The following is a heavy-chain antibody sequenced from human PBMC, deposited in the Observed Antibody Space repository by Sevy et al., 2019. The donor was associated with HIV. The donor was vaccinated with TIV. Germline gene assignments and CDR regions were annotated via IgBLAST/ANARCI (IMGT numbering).Heavy chain of an antibody. D-gene: IGHD2-2*01. CDR2: VYYSGST. CDR1: GDSISNSRYY. Sequence: SEALSLTCTVSGDSISNSRYYWGWIRQPPGKGLEWIGSVYYSGSTYYNPSLKSRVTLSIDTSKNQFLLKVNSVTATDTAVYYCANQPLTLISPPDSWGQGTLVTVSS. J-gene: IGHJ4*02. CDR3: ANQPLTLISPPDS. V-gene: IGHV4-39*01.